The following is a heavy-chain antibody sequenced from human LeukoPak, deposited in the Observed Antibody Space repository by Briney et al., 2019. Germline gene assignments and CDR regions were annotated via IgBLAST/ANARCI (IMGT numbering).Heavy chain of an antibody. J-gene: IGHJ4*02. V-gene: IGHV3-15*01. CDR1: GFTFSNAW. Sequence: GGSLRLSCAASGFTFSNAWMNWVRQAPGKGLEWVGRIKSKAHGGTTDYAAPVKGRFTISRDDSKNTLYLQMNSLKTEDTAVYYCTTSTLFSGSYPDDYWGQGTLVTVSS. CDR3: TTSTLFSGSYPDDY. D-gene: IGHD1-26*01. CDR2: IKSKAHGGTT.